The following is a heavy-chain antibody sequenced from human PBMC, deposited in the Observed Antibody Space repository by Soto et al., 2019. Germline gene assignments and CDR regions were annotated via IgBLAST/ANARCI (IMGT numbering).Heavy chain of an antibody. Sequence: EVQLVESGGGLVKPEGSLRLSCAASGFTFSSYSMNWVRQAPGKGLEWVSSISSSSSYIYYADSVKGRFTISRDNAKNSLYLQMNSLRAEDTAVYYCARAPWGGDSYGMDVWGQGTTVTVSS. CDR1: GFTFSSYS. V-gene: IGHV3-21*01. J-gene: IGHJ6*02. CDR3: ARAPWGGDSYGMDV. CDR2: ISSSSSYI. D-gene: IGHD2-21*02.